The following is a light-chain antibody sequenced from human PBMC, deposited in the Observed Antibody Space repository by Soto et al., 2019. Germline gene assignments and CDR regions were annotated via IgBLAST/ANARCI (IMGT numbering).Light chain of an antibody. CDR2: DNN. V-gene: IGLV1-51*01. Sequence: QSVLTRPPSVSAAPGQKVTISCSGSSSNIGKNYVSWYQHLPGTAPKLLIYDNNKRPSGIPDRFSGSKSGTSATLGITGLQTGDEADYYCGAWDSNLSAVVFGTGTKVTVL. CDR1: SSNIGKNY. J-gene: IGLJ1*01. CDR3: GAWDSNLSAVV.